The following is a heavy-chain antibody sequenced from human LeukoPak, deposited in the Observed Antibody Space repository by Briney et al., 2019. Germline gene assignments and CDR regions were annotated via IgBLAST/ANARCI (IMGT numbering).Heavy chain of an antibody. Sequence: SVKVSCKASGGTFSSYAISWVRQAPGQGLEWMGGIIPIFGTANYAQKFQGRVTITTDESTSTAYMELSSLRSEDTAVYYCASCAFTVTKVGYYYYYYYMDVWGKGTTVTDSS. D-gene: IGHD4-17*01. CDR1: GGTFSSYA. V-gene: IGHV1-69*05. J-gene: IGHJ6*03. CDR3: ASCAFTVTKVGYYYYYYYMDV. CDR2: IIPIFGTA.